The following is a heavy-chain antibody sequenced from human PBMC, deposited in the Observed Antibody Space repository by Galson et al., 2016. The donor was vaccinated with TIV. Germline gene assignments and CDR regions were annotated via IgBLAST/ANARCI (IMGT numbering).Heavy chain of an antibody. V-gene: IGHV3-33*01. CDR3: ARGLSHRAGGYSNYAAGLFLEY. D-gene: IGHD4-11*01. CDR2: IWYDGSNK. CDR1: GFIFSDYG. J-gene: IGHJ4*02. Sequence: SLRLSCAASGFIFSDYGMHWVRQAPGKGLEWVAVIWYDGSNKYYVDSVKGRLTISRDNSKNKLYMQISSLRADDTAVYYCARGLSHRAGGYSNYAAGLFLEYWGQGTLVTISS.